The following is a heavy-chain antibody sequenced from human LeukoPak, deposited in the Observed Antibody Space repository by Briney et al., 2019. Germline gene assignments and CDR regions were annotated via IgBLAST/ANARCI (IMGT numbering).Heavy chain of an antibody. J-gene: IGHJ4*02. CDR3: ARDREGATLYFDY. V-gene: IGHV3-30-3*01. CDR1: GFTFSSYA. Sequence: GRSLRLSCAASGFTFSSYAMHWVRQAPGKGLEWVTVMSYDGSNKYYADSVKGRFTISRDNSKNTLYLQMNCLRAEDAAVYYCARDREGATLYFDYWGQGTLVTVSS. CDR2: MSYDGSNK. D-gene: IGHD1-26*01.